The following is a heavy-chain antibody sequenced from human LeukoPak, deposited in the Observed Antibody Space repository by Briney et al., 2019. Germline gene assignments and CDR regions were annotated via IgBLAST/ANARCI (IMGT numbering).Heavy chain of an antibody. V-gene: IGHV1-2*02. J-gene: IGHJ4*02. CDR3: ARLYSSSSIIDY. Sequence: ASVKVSCKASGYTFTGYYMHWVRQAPGQGLEWMGWINPNSGGTNYAQKFQGRVTMTRDTSISTAYMELSRLRSDDTAVYYCARLYSSSSIIDYWGQGTPVTVSS. CDR1: GYTFTGYY. CDR2: INPNSGGT. D-gene: IGHD6-6*01.